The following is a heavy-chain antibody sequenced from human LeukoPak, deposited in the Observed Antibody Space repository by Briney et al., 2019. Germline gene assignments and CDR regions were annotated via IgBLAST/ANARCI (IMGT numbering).Heavy chain of an antibody. Sequence: GASVKVSCKASGGTFSSYAISLVRQAPGQGLEWMGRIIPILGIANYAQKFQGRVTITADKSTSTAYMELSSLRSEDTAVYYCASFGLGGSYFDYWGQGTLVTVSS. CDR3: ASFGLGGSYFDY. CDR2: IIPILGIA. V-gene: IGHV1-69*04. D-gene: IGHD3-10*01. CDR1: GGTFSSYA. J-gene: IGHJ4*02.